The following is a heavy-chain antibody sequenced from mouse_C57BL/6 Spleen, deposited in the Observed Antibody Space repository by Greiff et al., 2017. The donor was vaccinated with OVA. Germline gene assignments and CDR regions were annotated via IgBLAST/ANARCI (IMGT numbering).Heavy chain of an antibody. CDR1: GYTFTSYW. J-gene: IGHJ4*01. CDR2: IDPSDSYT. Sequence: QVQLQQPGAELVMPGASVKLSCKASGYTFTSYWMHWVKQRPGQGLEWIGEIDPSDSYTNYNQKFKGKSTLTVYKSSSTAYMQLSSLTSEDSAVYYCARGRQPYAMDYWGQGTSVTVSS. V-gene: IGHV1-69*01. CDR3: ARGRQPYAMDY. D-gene: IGHD3-2*01.